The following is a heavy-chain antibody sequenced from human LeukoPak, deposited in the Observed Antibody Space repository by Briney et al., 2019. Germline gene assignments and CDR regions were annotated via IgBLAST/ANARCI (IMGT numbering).Heavy chain of an antibody. V-gene: IGHV3-21*01. CDR2: ISSSSSYI. Sequence: GGSLRLSCAASGFTFSSYSMNWVRQAPGKGLEWVSSISSSSSYIHYADSVKGRFTISRDNAKTSLYLQMNSLRAEDTAVYYCARFKQQPESAFDIWGQGTMVTVSS. D-gene: IGHD6-13*01. CDR3: ARFKQQPESAFDI. CDR1: GFTFSSYS. J-gene: IGHJ3*02.